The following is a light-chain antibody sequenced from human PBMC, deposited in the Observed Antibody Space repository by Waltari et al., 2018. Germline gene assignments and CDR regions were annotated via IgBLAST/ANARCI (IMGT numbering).Light chain of an antibody. Sequence: DIQMTQSPSSLSASVGDSVHITCRASQTIHSYLNWYQQKSGKAPKLLIYAATNLHSGVPSRFSGSGSGTEFTLTITRLQPEDFATYYCQESYTAPRTCGPGTRV. V-gene: IGKV1-39*01. J-gene: IGKJ1*01. CDR3: QESYTAPRT. CDR1: QTIHSY. CDR2: AAT.